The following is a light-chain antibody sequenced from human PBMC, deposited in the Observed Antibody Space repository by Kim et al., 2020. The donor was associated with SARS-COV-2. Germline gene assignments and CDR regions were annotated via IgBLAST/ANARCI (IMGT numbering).Light chain of an antibody. Sequence: PGERATLSCRASQSVSGYLAWYQQKPDQAPRLLIHDASNRAPGIPARFSGSGSGTDFTLTISSLEPEDFAVYYCHQRGSWPLTFGGGSKVDI. CDR1: QSVSGY. J-gene: IGKJ4*01. CDR2: DAS. V-gene: IGKV3-11*01. CDR3: HQRGSWPLT.